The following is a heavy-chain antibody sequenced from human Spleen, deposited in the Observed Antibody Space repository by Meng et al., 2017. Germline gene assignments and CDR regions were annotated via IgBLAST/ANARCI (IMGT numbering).Heavy chain of an antibody. V-gene: IGHV1-3*01. CDR1: GYTFTGYY. CDR2: INAGNGNT. J-gene: IGHJ4*02. D-gene: IGHD6-13*01. CDR3: SGSYYSSSEAQFDY. Sequence: ASVKVSCKASGYTFTGYYMHWVRQAPGQRLEWMGWINAGNGNTKYSQKFQGRVTITRETSASTDYMGLRRLRSEDTDVYYFSGSYYSSSEAQFDYWGQGTLVTVSS.